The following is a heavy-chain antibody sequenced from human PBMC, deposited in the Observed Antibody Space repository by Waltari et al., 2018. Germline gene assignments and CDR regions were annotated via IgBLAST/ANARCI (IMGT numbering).Heavy chain of an antibody. CDR3: ARLARNGTYSYFDY. J-gene: IGHJ4*02. CDR1: GSTFSDYW. V-gene: IGHV5-51*01. CDR2: SYPGDSKT. Sequence: EVQLVQSGAEVKKPGESLKISCKGSGSTFSDYWIAWVRQMPGEGLEWMGISYPGDSKTRYSPSFQGQVSISADKSITTAYLQCSSLKASDSAMYYCARLARNGTYSYFDYWGQGTLVTVSS. D-gene: IGHD1-26*01.